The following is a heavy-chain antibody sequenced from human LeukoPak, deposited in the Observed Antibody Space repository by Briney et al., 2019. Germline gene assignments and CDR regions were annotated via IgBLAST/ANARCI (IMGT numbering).Heavy chain of an antibody. J-gene: IGHJ3*02. Sequence: ASVKVSCKASGYIFTDYYMHWVRQAPGQGLEWMGIVNPSGGGTRYAQRFQDRVTMTRDMSTSTVYMELSNLRSEDTAVLYCARRYSGSQGAAFDIWGQGTVVTVSS. CDR3: ARRYSGSQGAAFDI. V-gene: IGHV1-46*01. CDR2: VNPSGGGT. CDR1: GYIFTDYY. D-gene: IGHD1-26*01.